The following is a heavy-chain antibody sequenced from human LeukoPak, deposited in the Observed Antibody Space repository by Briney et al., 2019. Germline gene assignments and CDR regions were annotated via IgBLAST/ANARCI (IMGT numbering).Heavy chain of an antibody. D-gene: IGHD1-26*01. Sequence: PGGSLRLPCAASGFTFSSYEMNWVRQAPGKGLEWVSYISSSGSTIYYADSVKGRFTISRDNAKNSLYLQMNSLRAEDTAVYYCARFKASGSYFFAFDIWGQGTMVTVSS. CDR1: GFTFSSYE. CDR2: ISSSGSTI. CDR3: ARFKASGSYFFAFDI. V-gene: IGHV3-48*03. J-gene: IGHJ3*02.